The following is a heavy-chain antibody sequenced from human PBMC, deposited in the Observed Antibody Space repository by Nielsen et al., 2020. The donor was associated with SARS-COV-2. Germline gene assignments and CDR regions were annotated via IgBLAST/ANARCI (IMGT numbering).Heavy chain of an antibody. J-gene: IGHJ3*02. Sequence: SETLSLTCTVSGGSLSSRNYYRGWIRQPPGKGLEWIGTIYYSGSVFYNPSLRSRVTISVDTSKKHFSLKLTSVTAADTAVYFCARGDIAVVPAAMFRGDDAFDIWGQGTMVRVSS. D-gene: IGHD2-2*01. CDR2: IYYSGSV. V-gene: IGHV4-39*02. CDR3: ARGDIAVVPAAMFRGDDAFDI. CDR1: GGSLSSRNYY.